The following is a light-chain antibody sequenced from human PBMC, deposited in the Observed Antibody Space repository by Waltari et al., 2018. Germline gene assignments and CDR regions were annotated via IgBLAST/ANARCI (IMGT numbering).Light chain of an antibody. J-gene: IGKJ1*01. CDR3: QHYVRLPAT. CDR2: CAS. Sequence: EMVLTQSPGTLSLSPGERATLSCRARQRVSRTLACYQQKPGQAPKLLIYCASIRATGIPDRFTGSGSGTDFRLTISSLEPEDFAIYFCQHYVRLPATFGQGTKVEIK. CDR1: QRVSRT. V-gene: IGKV3-20*01.